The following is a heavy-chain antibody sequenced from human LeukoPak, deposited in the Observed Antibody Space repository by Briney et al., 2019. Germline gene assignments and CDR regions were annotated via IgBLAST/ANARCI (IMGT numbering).Heavy chain of an antibody. CDR1: GGSISSSSYY. V-gene: IGHV4-39*01. CDR3: ATSNSGSYHPGDY. J-gene: IGHJ4*02. CDR2: IYYSGST. Sequence: SETLSLTCTVPGGSISSSSYYWGWIRQPPGKGLEWIGSIYYSGSTYYNPSLKSRVTISVDTSKNQFTLKLSSVTAADTAVYYCATSNSGSYHPGDYWGQGTLVTVSS. D-gene: IGHD1-26*01.